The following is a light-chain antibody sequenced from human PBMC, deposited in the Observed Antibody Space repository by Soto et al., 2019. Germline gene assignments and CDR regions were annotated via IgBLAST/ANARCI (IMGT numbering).Light chain of an antibody. V-gene: IGLV2-23*02. Sequence: QSALTQPASVSGSPGQSITLSCTGTSSDVGSYNLVSWYQQHPGKAPKLMIYEVSKRPSGVSNRFSGSKSGNTASLTISGLQAEDEADYYCCSYAGSSTFKAVFGGGTQLTVL. CDR2: EVS. CDR3: CSYAGSSTFKAV. CDR1: SSDVGSYNL. J-gene: IGLJ7*01.